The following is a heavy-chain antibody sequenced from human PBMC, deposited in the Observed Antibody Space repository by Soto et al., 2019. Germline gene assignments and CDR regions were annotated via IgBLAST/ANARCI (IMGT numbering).Heavy chain of an antibody. V-gene: IGHV3-15*01. D-gene: IGHD6-13*01. CDR1: GFTVSNAW. CDR2: IKSKTDGGTT. J-gene: IGHJ4*02. CDR3: TPAEQLVLIDY. Sequence: EVQLVESGGGLVKPGGSLRLSCAASGFTVSNAWMSWVRQAPGKGLEWVGRIKSKTDGGTTDYAAPVKGRFTISRDDSKNTLYLQMNSLKTEDTAVYYCTPAEQLVLIDYWGQGTLVTVSS.